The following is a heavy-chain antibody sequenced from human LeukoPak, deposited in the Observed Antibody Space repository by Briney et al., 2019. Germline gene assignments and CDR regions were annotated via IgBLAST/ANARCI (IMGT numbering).Heavy chain of an antibody. CDR2: INHSGST. J-gene: IGHJ4*02. CDR1: GGSFSGYY. D-gene: IGHD4-11*01. Sequence: SETLSLTCAVYGGSFSGYYWSWIRQPPGKGLEWIGEINHSGSTNYNPSLKSRVTISVDTSKNQFSLRLSSVTAADTAVYYCARVNSNYGLDYWGQGTLVTVSS. CDR3: ARVNSNYGLDY. V-gene: IGHV4-34*01.